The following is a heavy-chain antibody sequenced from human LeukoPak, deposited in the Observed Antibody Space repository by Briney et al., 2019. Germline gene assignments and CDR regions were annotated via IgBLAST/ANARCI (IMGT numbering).Heavy chain of an antibody. Sequence: GGSLRLSCAASGFTFSDYYMSWIRQAPGKGLEWVSYISSSSSYTNYADSVKGRFTISRDNSKNTLYLQMNSLRAEETAVYYCAKDRGVIVPAGMATWGQGTLVTVSS. CDR1: GFTFSDYY. D-gene: IGHD2-2*01. V-gene: IGHV3-11*05. CDR2: ISSSSSYT. J-gene: IGHJ5*02. CDR3: AKDRGVIVPAGMAT.